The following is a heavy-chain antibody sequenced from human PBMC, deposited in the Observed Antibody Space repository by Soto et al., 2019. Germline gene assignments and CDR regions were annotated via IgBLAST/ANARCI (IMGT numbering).Heavy chain of an antibody. D-gene: IGHD3-16*02. CDR3: ARSSGGVFGIIIEGSIWLAP. CDR2: ISAYNGNT. J-gene: IGHJ5*02. Sequence: ASVKVSCKASGYTFTSYGISWVRQAPGQGLEWMGWISAYNGNTNYAQKLQGRVTMTTDTSTSTAYMELRSLRSDDTAVYYCARSSGGVFGIIIEGSIWLAPWGQGSLVTVSS. V-gene: IGHV1-18*04. CDR1: GYTFTSYG.